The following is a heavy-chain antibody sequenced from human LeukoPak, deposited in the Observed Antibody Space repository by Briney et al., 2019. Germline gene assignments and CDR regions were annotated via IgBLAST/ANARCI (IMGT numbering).Heavy chain of an antibody. Sequence: GGSLRLSCAASGFTFSGYAMSWVRQAPGKGPEWVSGIIDNGGSTYYADSVKGRFTISRDNSKNTLYLQMNSLRAEDTAVYYCAKNIVDTAMVTVDYWGQGTLVTVSS. CDR2: IIDNGGST. CDR1: GFTFSGYA. D-gene: IGHD5-18*01. V-gene: IGHV3-23*01. CDR3: AKNIVDTAMVTVDY. J-gene: IGHJ4*02.